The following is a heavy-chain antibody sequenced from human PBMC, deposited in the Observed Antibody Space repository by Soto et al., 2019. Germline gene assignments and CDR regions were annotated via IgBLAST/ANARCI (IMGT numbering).Heavy chain of an antibody. V-gene: IGHV3-21*06. J-gene: IGHJ6*02. CDR3: ARARSDYYAMDV. CDR2: ISSTSTDI. Sequence: PVGSLRLSCAASGFMFPKYTMNWVRQAPGKGLEWVSSISSTSTDIDDADSVKGRSTISRDNAKNLLFLQMDSLRVEDTAVYYCARARSDYYAMDVWGQGATVNVSS. CDR1: GFMFPKYT.